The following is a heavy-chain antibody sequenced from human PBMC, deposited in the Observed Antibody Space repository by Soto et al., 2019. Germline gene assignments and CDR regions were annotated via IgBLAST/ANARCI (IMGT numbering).Heavy chain of an antibody. J-gene: IGHJ4*02. Sequence: GGSLRLSCAASGFTFSSYAMSWVRQAPGKGLEWVSAISGSGGSTYYADSVKGRFTISRDNSKNTLYLQMNSLRAEDTAVYYCAKDRTIFGVPNQHAFDYWGQGTLVTVSS. CDR1: GFTFSSYA. D-gene: IGHD3-3*01. CDR2: ISGSGGST. V-gene: IGHV3-23*01. CDR3: AKDRTIFGVPNQHAFDY.